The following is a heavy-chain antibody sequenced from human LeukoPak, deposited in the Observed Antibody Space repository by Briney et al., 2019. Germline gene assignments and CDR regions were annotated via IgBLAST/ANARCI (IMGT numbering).Heavy chain of an antibody. CDR1: GFTFSSYT. D-gene: IGHD3-9*01. CDR3: ARGALRYSDY. CDR2: ISISSSAR. V-gene: IGHV3-48*02. Sequence: AGSLPLSCAASGFTFSSYTMNWVRQAPGKGLEWVSSISISSSARYWATHHQGRLTISRDNAKNSLYLQMNSLRDEDTAVYYCARGALRYSDYWGQGHVLPVSS. J-gene: IGHJ4*02.